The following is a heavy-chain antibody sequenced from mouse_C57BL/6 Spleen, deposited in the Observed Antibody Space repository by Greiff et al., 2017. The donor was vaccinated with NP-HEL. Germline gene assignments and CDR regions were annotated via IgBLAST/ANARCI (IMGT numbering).Heavy chain of an antibody. CDR2: ISYDGSN. Sequence: EVQLQESGPGLVKPSQSLSLTCSVTGYSITSGYYWNWIRQFPGNKLEWMGYISYDGSNNYNPSLKNRISITRDTSKNQFFLKLNSVTTEDTATYYCARDGNWDVLYWYFDVWGTGTTVTVSS. D-gene: IGHD4-1*01. CDR1: GYSITSGYY. CDR3: ARDGNWDVLYWYFDV. J-gene: IGHJ1*03. V-gene: IGHV3-6*01.